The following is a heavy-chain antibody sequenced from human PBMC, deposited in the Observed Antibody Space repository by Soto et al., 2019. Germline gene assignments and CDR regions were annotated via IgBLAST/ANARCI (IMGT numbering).Heavy chain of an antibody. J-gene: IGHJ6*03. D-gene: IGHD3-10*01. V-gene: IGHV1-3*01. CDR3: ARGSSLLLWFGELGYMDV. CDR2: INAGNGNT. CDR1: GYTFTSYA. Sequence: ASVKVSCKASGYTFTSYAMHWVRQAPGQRLEWMGWINAGNGNTKYSQKFQGRVTITRDTSASTAYMELSSLRSEDTAVYYCARGSSLLLWFGELGYMDVWGKGTTVTVSS.